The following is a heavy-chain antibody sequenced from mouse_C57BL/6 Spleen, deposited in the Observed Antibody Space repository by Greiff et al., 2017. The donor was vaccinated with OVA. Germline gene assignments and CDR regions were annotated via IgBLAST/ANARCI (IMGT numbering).Heavy chain of an antibody. J-gene: IGHJ1*03. D-gene: IGHD2-4*01. CDR3: ARDAGDYDGDDWYFDV. Sequence: EVMLVESGGGLVQSGRSLRLSCATSGFTFSDFYMEWVRQAPGQGLEWIAASRNKANDYTTEYSASVKGRFIVSRDTSQSILYLQMNALRAEDTAIYYCARDAGDYDGDDWYFDVWGTGTTVTVSS. CDR2: SRNKANDYTT. CDR1: GFTFSDFY. V-gene: IGHV7-1*01.